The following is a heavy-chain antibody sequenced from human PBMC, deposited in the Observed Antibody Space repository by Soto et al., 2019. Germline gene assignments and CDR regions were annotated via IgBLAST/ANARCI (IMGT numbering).Heavy chain of an antibody. CDR2: ISSSSSYI. CDR3: GSTSHDYGDYYFDY. Sequence: EVQLVESGGGLVKPGGSLRLSCAASGFTFSSYSMNWVRQAPGKGLEWVSSISSSSSYIYYADSVKGRFTISRDNAKNSLYLQMNSLRAEDTAVYYCGSTSHDYGDYYFDYWGQGTLVTVSS. V-gene: IGHV3-21*01. CDR1: GFTFSSYS. J-gene: IGHJ4*02. D-gene: IGHD4-17*01.